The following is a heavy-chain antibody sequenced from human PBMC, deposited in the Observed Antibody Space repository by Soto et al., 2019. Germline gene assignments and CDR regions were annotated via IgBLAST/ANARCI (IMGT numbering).Heavy chain of an antibody. CDR3: AIILRLGELSFHYMPNGAFDI. CDR1: GGSISSGGYY. CDR2: IYYSGST. J-gene: IGHJ3*02. D-gene: IGHD3-16*02. V-gene: IGHV4-31*03. Sequence: SETLSLTCTVSGGSISSGGYYWSWIRQHPGKGLEWIGYIYYSGSTYYNPSLKSRVTISVDTSKNQFSLKLSSVTAADTAVYYCAIILRLGELSFHYMPNGAFDIWGQGTMVTVSS.